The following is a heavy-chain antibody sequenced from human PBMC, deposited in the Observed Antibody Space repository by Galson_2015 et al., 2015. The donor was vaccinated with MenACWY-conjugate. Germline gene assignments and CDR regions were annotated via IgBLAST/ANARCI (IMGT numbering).Heavy chain of an antibody. V-gene: IGHV3-74*01. CDR1: GFTFRRYW. CDR2: INSDGSST. J-gene: IGHJ4*02. Sequence: SLRLSCAASGFTFRRYWMHWVRPAPGQGLVWVSLINSDGSSTSYADSVKGRVTISRDNAKNTRYVQMNSLRAEDTAVYYCAVYCSSTRGYVASGVYWGQGTLVTVPS. CDR3: AVYCSSTRGYVASGVY. D-gene: IGHD2-2*01.